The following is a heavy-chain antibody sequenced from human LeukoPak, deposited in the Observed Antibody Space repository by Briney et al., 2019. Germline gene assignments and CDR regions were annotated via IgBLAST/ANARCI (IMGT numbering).Heavy chain of an antibody. D-gene: IGHD2-15*01. J-gene: IGHJ4*02. CDR2: ISVTGGNT. CDR1: RFNFNTYA. V-gene: IGHV3-23*01. CDR3: AKDVCSGGSCNSPYYFDD. Sequence: GGSLRLSCEAPRFNFNTYAMSWVRQAPGKGLEWVSGISVTGGNTYYADSVKGRFTISRDNSMNALYLQMNSLRAEDTALYYCAKDVCSGGSCNSPYYFDDWGQGTLVTVSS.